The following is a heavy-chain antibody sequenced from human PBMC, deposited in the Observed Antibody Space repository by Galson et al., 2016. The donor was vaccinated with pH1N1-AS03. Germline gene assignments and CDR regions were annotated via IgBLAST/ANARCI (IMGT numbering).Heavy chain of an antibody. CDR1: GFTFSSYA. V-gene: IGHV3-23*01. CDR3: AKDRNDYRLHYFSGSDV. D-gene: IGHD1-1*01. J-gene: IGHJ6*02. Sequence: LRLSCAASGFTFSSYAMIWVRQAPGRGLDWVSATSSSGGSTYYAESVTGRFTISRDYSKNTVDLQMNSLRAEDTAVYYCAKDRNDYRLHYFSGSDVWGQGTTVIVSS. CDR2: TSSSGGST.